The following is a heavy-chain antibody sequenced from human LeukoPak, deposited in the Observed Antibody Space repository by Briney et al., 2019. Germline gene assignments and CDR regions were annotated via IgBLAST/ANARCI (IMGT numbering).Heavy chain of an antibody. CDR1: GFTFSSYS. J-gene: IGHJ4*02. CDR3: ARDPGGGRFLEWSPIDY. CDR2: ISSSSSYI. V-gene: IGHV3-21*01. Sequence: GGSLRLSCAASGFTFSSYSMNWVRQAPGKGLEWVSSISSSSSYIYYADSVKGRFTISRDNAKNSLYLQMNSLRAEDTAVYYCARDPGGGRFLEWSPIDYWGQGTLVTVSS. D-gene: IGHD3-3*01.